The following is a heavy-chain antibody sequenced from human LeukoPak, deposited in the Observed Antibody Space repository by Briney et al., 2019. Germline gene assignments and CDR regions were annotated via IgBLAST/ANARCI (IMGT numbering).Heavy chain of an antibody. CDR1: GYTFTSYY. V-gene: IGHV1-46*01. J-gene: IGHJ6*04. D-gene: IGHD2-15*01. Sequence: GASVKVSCKASGYTFTSYYMHWVRQAPGQGLEWMGIINPSGGSTSYAQKFQGRVTMTRDTSTSTVYMELSSLRSEDTAVYYCATYSEAGYYYYYGMDVWGKGTTVTVSS. CDR2: INPSGGST. CDR3: ATYSEAGYYYYYGMDV.